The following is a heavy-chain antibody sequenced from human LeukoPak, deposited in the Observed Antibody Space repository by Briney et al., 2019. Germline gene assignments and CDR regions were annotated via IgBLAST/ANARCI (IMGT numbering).Heavy chain of an antibody. J-gene: IGHJ4*02. Sequence: PSVTLSLTCTISGDSINSINWLSWVRQPPGKGLEWIGQIYDTGSNKYNSSLRSRVTISLDKSKNQFSLKLSSVTAADTAVYYCARRNRGSSTSWSLDYWGQGILVTVSS. CDR3: ARRNRGSSTSWSLDY. CDR2: IYDTGSN. CDR1: GDSINSINW. D-gene: IGHD2-8*01. V-gene: IGHV4-4*02.